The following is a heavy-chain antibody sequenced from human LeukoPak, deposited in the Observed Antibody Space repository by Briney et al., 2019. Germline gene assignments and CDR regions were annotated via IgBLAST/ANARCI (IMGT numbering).Heavy chain of an antibody. V-gene: IGHV3-30*18. CDR3: AKRGDILTGYFDS. CDR1: GFTFSNYD. J-gene: IGHJ4*02. Sequence: GGSLRLSCAASGFTFSNYDMHWVRQAPGKGLECVAVISHDGSNKHYADSVKGRFTISRDNSKNAQYLQMNSLRAEDTAVYYCAKRGDILTGYFDSWGQGTLVTVSS. CDR2: ISHDGSNK. D-gene: IGHD3-9*01.